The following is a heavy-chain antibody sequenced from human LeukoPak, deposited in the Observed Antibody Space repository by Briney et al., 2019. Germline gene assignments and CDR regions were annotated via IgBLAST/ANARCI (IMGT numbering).Heavy chain of an antibody. D-gene: IGHD5-24*01. Sequence: GGSLRLSCAASGFTFSNYAMNWVRQAPGKGLEWVSSISGSGDDPSYADSVKGRFTISRDNSRNTLYLQMNSLRAEDTAVYYCAKQFVNIWGQGTLVTVSS. CDR3: AKQFVNI. J-gene: IGHJ4*02. V-gene: IGHV3-23*01. CDR2: ISGSGDDP. CDR1: GFTFSNYA.